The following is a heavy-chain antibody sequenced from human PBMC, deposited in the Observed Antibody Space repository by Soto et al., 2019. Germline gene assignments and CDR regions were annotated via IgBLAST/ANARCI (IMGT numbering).Heavy chain of an antibody. CDR2: SSGSGGST. V-gene: IGHV3-23*01. CDR3: ARSRSTSWDGIFDY. CDR1: GFTFSSNV. J-gene: IGHJ4*02. Sequence: GGSLRLSCAASGFTFSSNVMNWVRQAPGKGLEWVSTSSGSGGSTYYADSVEGRFTISRDNSKNTLYLQMNSLRAEDTAVYYCARSRSTSWDGIFDYWGQGIMVTVS. D-gene: IGHD1-20*01.